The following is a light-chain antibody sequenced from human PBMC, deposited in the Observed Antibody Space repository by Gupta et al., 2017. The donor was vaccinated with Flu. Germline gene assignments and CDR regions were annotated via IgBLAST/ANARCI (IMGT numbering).Light chain of an antibody. V-gene: IGLV2-14*04. CDR1: NSGVGGFDY. CDR2: GVT. J-gene: IGLJ1*01. Sequence: TTSCTGTNSGVGGFDYVSCYQQHPVKGPPLMIYGVTNRPSGVAHRFSGSKSGSTAALTIAGLQADEEADYYCASLTSCSTLNVFGSGTKFTVL. CDR3: ASLTSCSTLNV.